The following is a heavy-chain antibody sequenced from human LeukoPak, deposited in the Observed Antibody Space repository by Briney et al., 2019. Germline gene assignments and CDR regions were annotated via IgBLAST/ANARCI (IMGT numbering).Heavy chain of an antibody. D-gene: IGHD2-21*01. J-gene: IGHJ6*03. CDR1: GFTFSSYA. V-gene: IGHV3-21*01. CDR3: ARIAYCGGDARETRRWCYYYYMDV. Sequence: GGSLRLSCAASGFTFSSYAMNWVRQAPGKGLEWVSSISSSSSYIYYADSVKGRFTISRDNAKNSLYLQMNSLRAEDTAVYYCARIAYCGGDARETRRWCYYYYMDVWGKGTTVTVSS. CDR2: ISSSSSYI.